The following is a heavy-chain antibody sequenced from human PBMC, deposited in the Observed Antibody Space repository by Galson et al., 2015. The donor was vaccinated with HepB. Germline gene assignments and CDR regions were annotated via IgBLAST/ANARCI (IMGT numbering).Heavy chain of an antibody. Sequence: SVKVSCKASGGTFSSYAISWVRQAPGQGLEWMGGIIPIFGTANYAQEFQGRVTITADESTSTAYMELSSLRSEDTAVYYCARGTKPAATDTPFDYWGQGTLVTVSS. CDR2: IIPIFGTA. V-gene: IGHV1-69*13. CDR1: GGTFSSYA. CDR3: ARGTKPAATDTPFDY. D-gene: IGHD2-2*01. J-gene: IGHJ4*02.